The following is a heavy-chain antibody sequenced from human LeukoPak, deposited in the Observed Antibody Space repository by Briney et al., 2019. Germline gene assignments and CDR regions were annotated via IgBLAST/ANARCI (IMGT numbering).Heavy chain of an antibody. CDR1: GFTFSSHS. D-gene: IGHD3-22*01. Sequence: GGSLRLSCAASGFTFSSHSMNWVRQAPGQGLEWVSYITSDSSTRFYADSVKGRFTASRDNAEKSMYLQMNSLRAEDTAVYHCAKGMFGYLGGLYWDFDLWGRGTLVTVSS. V-gene: IGHV3-48*01. CDR3: AKGMFGYLGGLYWDFDL. CDR2: ITSDSSTR. J-gene: IGHJ2*01.